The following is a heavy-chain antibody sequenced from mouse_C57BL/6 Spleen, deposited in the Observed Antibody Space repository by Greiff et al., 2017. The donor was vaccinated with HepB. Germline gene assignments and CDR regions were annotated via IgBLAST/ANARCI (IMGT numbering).Heavy chain of an antibody. CDR3: TRGDDYDPLFDY. CDR1: GYTFTSYW. J-gene: IGHJ2*01. CDR2: IYPGNSDT. Sequence: VQLQQSGTVLARPGASVKMSCKTSGYTFTSYWMHWVKQRPGQGLEWIGAIYPGNSDTSYNQKFKGKAKLTAVTSASTAYMELSSLTNEDSAVYYCTRGDDYDPLFDYWGQGTTLTVSS. V-gene: IGHV1-5*01. D-gene: IGHD2-4*01.